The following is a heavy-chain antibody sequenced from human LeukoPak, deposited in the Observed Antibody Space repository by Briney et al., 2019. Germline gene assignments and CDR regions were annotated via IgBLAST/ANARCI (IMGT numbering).Heavy chain of an antibody. CDR2: IWSDGSNK. CDR3: AREVNGAYYFDY. D-gene: IGHD2-8*01. V-gene: IGHV3-33*01. Sequence: PGRSLRLSCAASGLTFSSYAMDWVRQAPGKGLEWVAVIWSDGSNKYYADSVEGRFTISRDNSKNTLHLQMDSLRAGDTAVYYCAREVNGAYYFDYWGQGTLVTVSS. J-gene: IGHJ4*02. CDR1: GLTFSSYA.